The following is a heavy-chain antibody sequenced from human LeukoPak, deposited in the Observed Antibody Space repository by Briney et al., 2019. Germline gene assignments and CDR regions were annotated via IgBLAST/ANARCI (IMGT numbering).Heavy chain of an antibody. V-gene: IGHV4-59*01. CDR2: IYYSGST. CDR1: GGSISSYY. Sequence: SETLSLTCTVSGGSISSYYWSWIRQPPGKGLEWIGYIYYSGSTNYNPSLKSRVTISVDTSKNQFSLKLSSVTAADTAVYYCARTTEGGYTYDYFYYYYMDVWGKGTTVTVSS. D-gene: IGHD5-18*01. J-gene: IGHJ6*03. CDR3: ARTTEGGYTYDYFYYYYMDV.